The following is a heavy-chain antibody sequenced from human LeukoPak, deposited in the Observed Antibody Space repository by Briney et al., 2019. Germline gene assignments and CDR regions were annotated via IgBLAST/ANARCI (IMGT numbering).Heavy chain of an antibody. CDR1: GGSFSGYY. CDR3: ARGNFRIRRIYYYGMDV. V-gene: IGHV4-34*01. Sequence: PSETLSLTCAVYGGSFSGYYWSLIRQPPGKGLEWIEEINHSGSTNYNPSLKSRVTISVDTSKNQFSLKLSSVTAADTAVYYCARGNFRIRRIYYYGMDVWGQGTTVTVSS. J-gene: IGHJ6*02. D-gene: IGHD3-3*02. CDR2: INHSGST.